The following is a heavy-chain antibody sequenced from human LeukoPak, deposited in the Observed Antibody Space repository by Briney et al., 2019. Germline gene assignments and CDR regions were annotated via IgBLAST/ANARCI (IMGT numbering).Heavy chain of an antibody. CDR3: ARCYYDSGNAAFDI. CDR1: GGSISSYY. J-gene: IGHJ3*02. CDR2: IYYSGST. Sequence: SETLSLTCTVSGGSISSYYWSWIRQPPGKGLEWIGYIYYSGSTNYNPSLKSRVTISVDTSKNQFSLKLSSVTAADTAVYYCARCYYDSGNAAFDIWGQGTMVTVSS. D-gene: IGHD3-22*01. V-gene: IGHV4-59*08.